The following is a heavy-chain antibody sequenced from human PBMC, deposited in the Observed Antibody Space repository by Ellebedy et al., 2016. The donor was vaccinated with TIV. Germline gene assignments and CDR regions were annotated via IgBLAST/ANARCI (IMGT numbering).Heavy chain of an antibody. CDR1: GFTFSSND. J-gene: IGHJ4*02. CDR2: IGSSGNT. CDR3: ARASAGLDY. Sequence: GESLKISCAASGFTFSSNDMHCVRQGPGKVLEWVSAIGSSGNTVYSGSVKGRFTISRENGKNSVYLQMNSLRAEETAVYYCARASAGLDYWGQGTLVTVSS. V-gene: IGHV3-13*01. D-gene: IGHD6-13*01.